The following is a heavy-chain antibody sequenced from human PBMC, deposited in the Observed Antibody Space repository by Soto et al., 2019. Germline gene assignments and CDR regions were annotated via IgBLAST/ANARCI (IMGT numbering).Heavy chain of an antibody. V-gene: IGHV1-8*02. D-gene: IGHD3-16*01. CDR3: ARMASFGTLNWFDP. J-gene: IGHJ5*02. Sequence: QVQLVQSGAEVKEPGASVRVSCKASGYTFINYDISWVRQATGQGLEWMGWVNPGSGKTGYANKFQGRVTMTRDAPTSTAHLELSSLTSEDTAVYYCARMASFGTLNWFDPWGQGTLVTVSS. CDR2: VNPGSGKT. CDR1: GYTFINYD.